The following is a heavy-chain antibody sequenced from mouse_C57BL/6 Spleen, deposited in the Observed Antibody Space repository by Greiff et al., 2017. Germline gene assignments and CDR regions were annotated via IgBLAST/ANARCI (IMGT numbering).Heavy chain of an antibody. CDR1: GYTFTSYW. Sequence: VQLQQSGAELVRPGSSVKLSCKASGYTFTSYWMHWVKQRPIQGLEWIGNIDPSDSETHYNQKFKDKATLTVDKSSSTAYMQLSSLTSEDSAVYYCARSGAQDYFDYWGQGTTLTVSS. J-gene: IGHJ2*01. V-gene: IGHV1-52*01. CDR3: ARSGAQDYFDY. CDR2: IDPSDSET. D-gene: IGHD3-2*02.